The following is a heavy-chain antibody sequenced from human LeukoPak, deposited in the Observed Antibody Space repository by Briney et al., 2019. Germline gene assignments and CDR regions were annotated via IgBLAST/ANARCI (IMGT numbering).Heavy chain of an antibody. CDR2: IRNDGSIK. CDR3: ARDDLGCSGGSCFNDY. Sequence: PGGSLRLSCAASGFTFSTYGMHWVRQAPGKGLEWMAFIRNDGSIKYYADSVKGRFTISRDNSKNTLYLQMNSLRAEDTAVYYCARDDLGCSGGSCFNDYWGQGTLVTVSS. CDR1: GFTFSTYG. V-gene: IGHV3-30*02. J-gene: IGHJ4*02. D-gene: IGHD2-15*01.